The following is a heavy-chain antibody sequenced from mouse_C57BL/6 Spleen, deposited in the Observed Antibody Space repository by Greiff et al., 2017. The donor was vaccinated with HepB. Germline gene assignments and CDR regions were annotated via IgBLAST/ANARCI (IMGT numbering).Heavy chain of an antibody. CDR2: IHPNSGST. J-gene: IGHJ1*03. V-gene: IGHV1-64*01. CDR3: ARGDYSNYWYFDV. D-gene: IGHD2-5*01. CDR1: GYTFTSYW. Sequence: VQLQQPGAELVKPGASVKLSCKASGYTFTSYWVHWVKQRPGQGLEWIGMIHPNSGSTNYNEKFKSKATLTVDKSSSTAYMQLSSLTSEDSAVYYCARGDYSNYWYFDVWGTGTTVTVSS.